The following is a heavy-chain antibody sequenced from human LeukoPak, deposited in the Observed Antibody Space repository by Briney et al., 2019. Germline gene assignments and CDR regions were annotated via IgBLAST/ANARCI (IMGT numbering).Heavy chain of an antibody. D-gene: IGHD3-10*01. CDR2: INPHSGGT. CDR3: ARADGSGSYYYYYYYYYMDV. J-gene: IGHJ6*03. V-gene: IGHV1-2*02. CDR1: GYTFTGYY. Sequence: ASVKVSCKASGYTFTGYYMHWVRQAPGQGLEWMGWINPHSGGTNYAQKLQGRVTMTTDTSTSTAYMELRSLRSDDTAVYYCARADGSGSYYYYYYYYYMDVWGKGTTVTVSS.